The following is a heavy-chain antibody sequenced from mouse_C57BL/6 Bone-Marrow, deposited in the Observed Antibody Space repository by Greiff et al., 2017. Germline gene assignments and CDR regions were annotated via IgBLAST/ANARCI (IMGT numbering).Heavy chain of an antibody. CDR3: ARPLLSFDY. D-gene: IGHD2-1*01. Sequence: QVQLQQSGAELMQPWASVKLSCKATGYTFTAYWIEWVKQRPGHGLGRIGEILPGSGSTNYNEKFKVKAKFTADTASNTADMQHSSLTTEDSAIYYCARPLLSFDYWGQGTTLTVSS. V-gene: IGHV1-9*01. CDR1: GYTFTAYW. CDR2: ILPGSGST. J-gene: IGHJ2*01.